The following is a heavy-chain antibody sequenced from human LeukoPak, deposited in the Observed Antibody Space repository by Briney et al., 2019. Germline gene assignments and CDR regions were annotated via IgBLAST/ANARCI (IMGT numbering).Heavy chain of an antibody. V-gene: IGHV3-7*01. CDR3: ARDRFGGMDV. D-gene: IGHD3-10*01. CDR1: GFTVSSYW. CDR2: IKEDGSEK. Sequence: PGGSLRLSCAASGFTVSSYWMSWVRQAPGKGLEWVASIKEDGSEKYNLESLKGRFTISRDNAKNSLYLQMNTLRVEDTAVYYCARDRFGGMDVWGKGTTVTVSP. J-gene: IGHJ6*04.